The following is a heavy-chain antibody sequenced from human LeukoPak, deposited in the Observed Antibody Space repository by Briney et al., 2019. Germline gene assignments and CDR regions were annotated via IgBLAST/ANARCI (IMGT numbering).Heavy chain of an antibody. V-gene: IGHV1-8*01. D-gene: IGHD3-10*01. J-gene: IGHJ4*02. CDR3: VRDGGEQVRGVIIRI. CDR1: GYTFTSYD. Sequence: ASVKVSCKASGYTFTSYDINWVRQATGQGLEWMGWMNPNSGNTGYAQKFQGRVTMTRNTSISTAYMELSSLRSDDTAVYYCVRDGGEQVRGVIIRIWGQGTLVTVSS. CDR2: MNPNSGNT.